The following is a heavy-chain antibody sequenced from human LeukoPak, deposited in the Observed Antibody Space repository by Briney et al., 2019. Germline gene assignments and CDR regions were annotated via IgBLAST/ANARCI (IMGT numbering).Heavy chain of an antibody. V-gene: IGHV3-74*01. CDR1: GFTFSSYW. CDR3: ARDYYYDSSGSNAYYFDY. J-gene: IGHJ4*02. CDR2: INTDGGTT. D-gene: IGHD3-22*01. Sequence: GGSLRLSCVASGFTFSSYWMHWVRQAPGKGLVWVSRINTDGGTTTYADSVKGRFTISRDNAKNTLYLQMNSLRAEDTAVYYCARDYYYDSSGSNAYYFDYWGQGTLVTVSS.